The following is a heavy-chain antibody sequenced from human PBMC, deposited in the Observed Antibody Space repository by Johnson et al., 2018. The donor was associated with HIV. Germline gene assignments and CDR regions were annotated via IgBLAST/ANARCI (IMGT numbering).Heavy chain of an antibody. D-gene: IGHD2-21*02. Sequence: VQLVESGGGLVQPGGSLRLSCAASGFTFSSYAMSWVRQAPGKGLEWVSGISWNSGSIGYADSVKGRFTISRDNAKNSLYLQMNSLRAEDTAVYYCATGVVVTAMNDAFDIWGQGTMVTVSS. J-gene: IGHJ3*02. CDR3: ATGVVVTAMNDAFDI. CDR1: GFTFSSYA. V-gene: IGHV3-9*01. CDR2: ISWNSGSI.